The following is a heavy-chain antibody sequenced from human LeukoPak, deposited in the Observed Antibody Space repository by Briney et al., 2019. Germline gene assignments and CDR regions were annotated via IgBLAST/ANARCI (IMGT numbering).Heavy chain of an antibody. Sequence: GGSLRLSCTGSGFTFGDYAMNWVRQAPGKGLEWVGFIRSKNYGGTTEYAASVKGRFTISRDDSKSIAYLQMNSLKTEDTAMYYCTRAIVATKDYWGQGTLVTVSS. D-gene: IGHD5-12*01. CDR2: IRSKNYGGTT. J-gene: IGHJ4*02. V-gene: IGHV3-49*04. CDR1: GFTFGDYA. CDR3: TRAIVATKDY.